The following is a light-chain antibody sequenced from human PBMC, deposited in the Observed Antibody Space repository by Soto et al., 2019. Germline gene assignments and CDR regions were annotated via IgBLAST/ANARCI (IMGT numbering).Light chain of an antibody. V-gene: IGLV1-40*01. CDR3: QSYDSSLSGSEV. J-gene: IGLJ1*01. CDR1: SSNIGAGYD. CDR2: GNS. Sequence: QSALTQPPSVSGAPGQRVTISCTGSSSNIGAGYDVHWYQQLPGTAPKFLIYGNSNRPSGVPDRFSGSKSGTSASLAITGLQAEDEADYYCQSYDSSLSGSEVFGTGTKVTVL.